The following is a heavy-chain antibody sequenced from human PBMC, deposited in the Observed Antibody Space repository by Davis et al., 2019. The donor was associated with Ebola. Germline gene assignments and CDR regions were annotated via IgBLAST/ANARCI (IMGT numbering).Heavy chain of an antibody. V-gene: IGHV4-34*01. CDR3: ARGEDRGYCSGGTCYRGANYGIDV. CDR1: GGSFSGYY. J-gene: IGHJ6*04. D-gene: IGHD2-15*01. CDR2: INHSGST. Sequence: PSETLSLTCAVYGGSFSGYYGSWIRQPPGKGLEWIGEINHSGSTSYNPSLKSRVTISLDTSKKELSLKLTSVTASDTAVFYCARGEDRGYCSGGTCYRGANYGIDVWGKGTTVTVSS.